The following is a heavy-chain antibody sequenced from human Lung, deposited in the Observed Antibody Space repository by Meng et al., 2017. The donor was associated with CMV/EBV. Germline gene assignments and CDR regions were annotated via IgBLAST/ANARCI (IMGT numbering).Heavy chain of an antibody. D-gene: IGHD2-21*02. CDR2: TYSTRGI. CDR1: GDSVGSGAYY. V-gene: IGHV4-30-4*01. CDR3: ARMVTGGYYFDY. J-gene: IGHJ4*01. Sequence: SCTVSGDSVGSGAYYWSWIRQPPGKGLEWIGYTYSTRGIFYNPSLKSRLIISLDTSKNQFSLQLKSVTAADAAVYYCARMVTGGYYFDYWGQGSXVTVSS.